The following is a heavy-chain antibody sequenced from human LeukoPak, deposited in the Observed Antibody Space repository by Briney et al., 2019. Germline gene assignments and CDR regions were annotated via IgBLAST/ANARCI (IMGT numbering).Heavy chain of an antibody. CDR1: GGSISSISYY. D-gene: IGHD2-2*01. Sequence: SETLSLTCIVSGGSISSISYYWSWIRQHPGKGLEWIGYIYYSGSTYYNPSLKSRVTISVDTSKNQFSLKLSSVTAADTAVYYCAREVVVKRAYDAFDIWGQGTMVTVSS. V-gene: IGHV4-30-4*08. CDR2: IYYSGST. J-gene: IGHJ3*02. CDR3: AREVVVKRAYDAFDI.